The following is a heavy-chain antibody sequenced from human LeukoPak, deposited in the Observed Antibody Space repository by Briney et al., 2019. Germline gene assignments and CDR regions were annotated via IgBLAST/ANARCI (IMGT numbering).Heavy chain of an antibody. D-gene: IGHD6-6*01. CDR2: IIPIFGTA. V-gene: IGHV1-69*01. CDR1: GGTFSSYA. CDR3: ARGLEYSSSHTKPYYYYGMDV. Sequence: SVKVSCKASGGTFSSYAISWVRQAPGQGLEWMGGIIPIFGTANYAQKFQGRVTITADESTSTAYMELSSLRSEDTAVYYCARGLEYSSSHTKPYYYYGMDVWGQGTTVTVSS. J-gene: IGHJ6*02.